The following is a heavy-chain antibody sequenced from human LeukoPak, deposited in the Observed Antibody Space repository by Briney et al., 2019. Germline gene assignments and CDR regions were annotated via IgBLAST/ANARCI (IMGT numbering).Heavy chain of an antibody. CDR3: AKDFARYDSSGSSFDY. D-gene: IGHD3-22*01. J-gene: IGHJ4*02. V-gene: IGHV3-48*04. CDR2: ISSSSSTI. Sequence: GGSLRLSCAASGFTFSSYSMNWVRQAPGKGLEWVSYISSSSSTIYYADSVKGRFTISRDNAKNSLYLQMNSLRAEDTAVYYCAKDFARYDSSGSSFDYWGQRTLVTVSS. CDR1: GFTFSSYS.